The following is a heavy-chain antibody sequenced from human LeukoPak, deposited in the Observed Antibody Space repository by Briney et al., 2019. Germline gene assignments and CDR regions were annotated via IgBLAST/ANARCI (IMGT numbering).Heavy chain of an antibody. Sequence: GGSLRLSCAASGFTVSSNYMSWVRQAPGKGLEWVSVIYSGGSTYYADSVKGRFTISRDNSKNTLYLQMNGLRAEDTAVYYCARGITVTTPGGYWGQGTLVTVSS. J-gene: IGHJ4*02. CDR3: ARGITVTTPGGY. CDR2: IYSGGST. CDR1: GFTVSSNY. D-gene: IGHD4-17*01. V-gene: IGHV3-53*01.